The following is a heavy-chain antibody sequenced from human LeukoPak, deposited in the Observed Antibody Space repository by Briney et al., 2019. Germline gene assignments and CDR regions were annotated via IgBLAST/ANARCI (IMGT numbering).Heavy chain of an antibody. V-gene: IGHV3-30-3*01. Sequence: GGSLRLSCAASGFTFSSYAMHWVRQAPGKGLEWVAVISYDGSNKYYADSVKGRFTISRDNSKNTLYLQMNSLRAEDTAVYYCARGSDIVATTPLDYWGQGTLVTVSS. D-gene: IGHD5-12*01. J-gene: IGHJ4*02. CDR2: ISYDGSNK. CDR3: ARGSDIVATTPLDY. CDR1: GFTFSSYA.